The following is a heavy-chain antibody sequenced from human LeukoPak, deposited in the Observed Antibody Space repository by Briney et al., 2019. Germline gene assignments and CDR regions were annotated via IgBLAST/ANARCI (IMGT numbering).Heavy chain of an antibody. V-gene: IGHV3-33*06. CDR2: IWHDGSNK. CDR1: GFAFSDYG. D-gene: IGHD5-24*01. CDR3: AKDGDAYTEFYYYYMDV. J-gene: IGHJ6*03. Sequence: GRSLRLSCAASGFAFSDYGLHWVRQAPGKGLEWVALIWHDGSNKYYADSVMGRFTISRGNSKNTLYLQMNSLRAEDTAMYYCAKDGDAYTEFYYYYMDVWGKGTTVTVSS.